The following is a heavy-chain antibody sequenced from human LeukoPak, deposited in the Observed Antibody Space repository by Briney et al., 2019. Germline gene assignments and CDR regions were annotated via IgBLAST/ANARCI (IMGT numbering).Heavy chain of an antibody. CDR3: ARVGSSYDYVWGSYRYTPFDY. J-gene: IGHJ4*02. D-gene: IGHD3-16*02. CDR2: IYHSGST. V-gene: IGHV4-38-2*02. Sequence: PSETLSLTCTVSGYSISSGYYWGWIRQPPGKGLEWIGSIYHSGSTYYNPSLKSRVTISVDTSKNQFSLKLSSVTAADTAVYYCARVGSSYDYVWGSYRYTPFDYWGQGTLVTVSS. CDR1: GYSISSGYY.